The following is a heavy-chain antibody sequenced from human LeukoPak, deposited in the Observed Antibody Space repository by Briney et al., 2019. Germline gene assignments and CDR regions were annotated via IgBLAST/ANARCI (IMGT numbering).Heavy chain of an antibody. CDR2: IYHSGST. V-gene: IGHV4-38-2*02. CDR1: GGSISSYY. J-gene: IGHJ6*03. CDR3: ARDFRDYYMDV. Sequence: SETLSLTCTVSGGSISSYYWSWIRQPPGKGLEWIGSIYHSGSTYYNPSLKSRVIISVDTSKNQFSLKLSSVTAADTAVYYCARDFRDYYMDVWGKGTTVTVSS.